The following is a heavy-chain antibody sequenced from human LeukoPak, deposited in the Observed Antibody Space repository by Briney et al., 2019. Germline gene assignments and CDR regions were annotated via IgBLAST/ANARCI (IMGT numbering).Heavy chain of an antibody. J-gene: IGHJ3*02. V-gene: IGHV3-30-3*01. Sequence: PGGSLRLSCAASGFTFSSYTMHWVRQAPGKGLEWVAVISYDGNNKYYADSVKGRFTISRDNSKNTLYLQMNSLRAEDTAVYYCARVDDLDAFDMWGQGTMVTVSS. CDR3: ARVDDLDAFDM. CDR1: GFTFSSYT. D-gene: IGHD2-2*03. CDR2: ISYDGNNK.